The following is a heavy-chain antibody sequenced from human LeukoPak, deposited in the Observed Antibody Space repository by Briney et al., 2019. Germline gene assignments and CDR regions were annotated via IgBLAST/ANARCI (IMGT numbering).Heavy chain of an antibody. Sequence: SQTLSLTCAISGDSVSSNSAAWNWIRQSPSRGLEWLGRTDYRSKWYNDYAVSVKSRITINPDTSKNQFSLQLNSVTPEDTAVYYCARVSYDCSGGSCYSDRYFDYWGQGTLVTVSS. J-gene: IGHJ4*02. V-gene: IGHV6-1*01. CDR1: GDSVSSNSAA. D-gene: IGHD2-15*01. CDR2: TDYRSKWYN. CDR3: ARVSYDCSGGSCYSDRYFDY.